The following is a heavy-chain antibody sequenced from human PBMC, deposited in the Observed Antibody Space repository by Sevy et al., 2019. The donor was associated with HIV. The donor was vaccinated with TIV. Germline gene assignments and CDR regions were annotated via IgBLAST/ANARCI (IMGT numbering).Heavy chain of an antibody. V-gene: IGHV3-30-3*01. CDR2: ISSNGDNA. D-gene: IGHD3-9*01. J-gene: IGHJ4*02. CDR3: ARGPEWELTSFLSH. Sequence: GGSLRLSCAASGFAFRTYAFHWVRQAPGRGLEWVGLISSNGDNAFYANSVRGRFTISRDNSMNTLYLELNNLTPDDTAVYYGARGPEWELTSFLSHWGQGTLVTVSS. CDR1: GFAFRTYA.